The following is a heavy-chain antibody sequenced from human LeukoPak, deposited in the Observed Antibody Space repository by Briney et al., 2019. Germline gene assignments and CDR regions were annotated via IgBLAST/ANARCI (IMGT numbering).Heavy chain of an antibody. CDR3: ARIGYASSSLDY. D-gene: IGHD6-6*01. Sequence: GGSLRLSCAASGFTFSSYWMTWVRQAPGKGLEWVANINQDGSVKYYVYSVKGRFTISTDNAKNSLYLQMNSLRAEDTAVYYCARIGYASSSLDYWGQGTLVTVSS. CDR2: INQDGSVK. J-gene: IGHJ4*02. CDR1: GFTFSSYW. V-gene: IGHV3-7*01.